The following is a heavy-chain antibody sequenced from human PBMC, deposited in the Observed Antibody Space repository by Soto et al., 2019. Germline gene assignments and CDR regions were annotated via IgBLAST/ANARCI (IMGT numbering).Heavy chain of an antibody. Sequence: GGSLRLSCAASGFTVSSNYMSWVRQAPGKGLEWVSVIYSGGSTYYADSVKGRFTISRHNSKNTLYLQMNSLRAEDTAVYYCAREASSTSCYGQCYYYYYMDVWGKGTTVTVSS. D-gene: IGHD2-2*01. CDR2: IYSGGST. J-gene: IGHJ6*03. CDR1: GFTVSSNY. V-gene: IGHV3-53*04. CDR3: AREASSTSCYGQCYYYYYMDV.